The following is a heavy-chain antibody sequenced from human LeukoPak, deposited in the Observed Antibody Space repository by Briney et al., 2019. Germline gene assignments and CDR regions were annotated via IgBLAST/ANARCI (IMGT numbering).Heavy chain of an antibody. Sequence: PGRSLRLSCAASGFTFSSYAMHWVRQAPGKGLEWVAVISYDGSNKYYADSVKGRFTISRDNSKNTLYLQMNSLRAEDTAVYYCARDSFWLEPGGNHYYYMDVWGKGTTVTVSS. V-gene: IGHV3-30-3*01. CDR3: ARDSFWLEPGGNHYYYMDV. J-gene: IGHJ6*03. CDR1: GFTFSSYA. D-gene: IGHD3-9*01. CDR2: ISYDGSNK.